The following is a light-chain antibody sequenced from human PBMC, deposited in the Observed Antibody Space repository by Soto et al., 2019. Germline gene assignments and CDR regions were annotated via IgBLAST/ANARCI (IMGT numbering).Light chain of an antibody. J-gene: IGLJ1*01. Sequence: QSVLTQPASVSGSPGQSITISCTGTSSDVGSYNLVSWYQQHPGKAPKLMIYEGSKRPSGVSNRFSGSKSGNTASLTISGLQAEDEADYYCCSYAGSSTSFFGTGTKVTVL. CDR1: SSDVGSYNL. CDR2: EGS. V-gene: IGLV2-23*01. CDR3: CSYAGSSTSF.